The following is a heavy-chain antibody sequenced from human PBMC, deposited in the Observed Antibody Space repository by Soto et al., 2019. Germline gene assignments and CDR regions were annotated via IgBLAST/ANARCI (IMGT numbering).Heavy chain of an antibody. V-gene: IGHV3-23*01. CDR3: TTGSAVAGTGVYYYYGMDV. Sequence: PGGSLRLSCAASGFTFTNHAMSWVRQTPGKGLEWISTIGGSGSYTYYADSVQGRFTVSRDNSRNTLYLQMNSLGAGDTAVYYCTTGSAVAGTGVYYYYGMDVWGQGTTVTVSS. D-gene: IGHD6-19*01. CDR1: GFTFTNHA. CDR2: IGGSGSYT. J-gene: IGHJ6*02.